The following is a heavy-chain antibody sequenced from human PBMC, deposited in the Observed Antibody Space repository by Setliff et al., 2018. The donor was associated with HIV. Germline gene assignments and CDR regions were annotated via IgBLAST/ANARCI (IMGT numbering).Heavy chain of an antibody. CDR1: GYTFTNYF. CDR2: IYPSDGRT. D-gene: IGHD6-13*01. CDR3: ARGRGEQQLADY. Sequence: ASVKVSCKASGYTFTNYFMHWVRQAPGQGLEWMGIIYPSDGRTTYAQEFQGRVTMTTDTSTSTAYMELRSLRSDDTAVYYCARGRGEQQLADYWGQGTLVTVSS. J-gene: IGHJ4*02. V-gene: IGHV1-46*01.